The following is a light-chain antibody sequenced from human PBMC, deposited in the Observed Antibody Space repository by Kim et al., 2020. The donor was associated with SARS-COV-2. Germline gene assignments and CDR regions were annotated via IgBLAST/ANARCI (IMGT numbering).Light chain of an antibody. V-gene: IGLV3-21*04. J-gene: IGLJ2*01. CDR1: SIGSKV. Sequence: GMTTRCSWWGNSIGSKVVPWYQEKSGQAPVRVIYYDSDRPSGIPERFSGSNSGNTATLTISRVEAGDEADYYCQVWDSSSDHRVVFGGGTKVTVL. CDR2: YDS. CDR3: QVWDSSSDHRVV.